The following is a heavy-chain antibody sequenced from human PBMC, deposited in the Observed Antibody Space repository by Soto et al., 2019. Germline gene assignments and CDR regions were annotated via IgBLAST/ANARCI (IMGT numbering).Heavy chain of an antibody. J-gene: IGHJ5*02. CDR3: ARAPPYHEVNWFDL. Sequence: PLETLSLTCTVSGGSLSRGAYYWNWIRQHPVKGLEWIGYIYFTGITYSTPSLKSRVTLSVDTSKSQFSLELRSVTAADTAIYYCARAPPYHEVNWFDLWGPGVLVTVSS. CDR1: GGSLSRGAYY. CDR2: IYFTGIT. V-gene: IGHV4-31*03.